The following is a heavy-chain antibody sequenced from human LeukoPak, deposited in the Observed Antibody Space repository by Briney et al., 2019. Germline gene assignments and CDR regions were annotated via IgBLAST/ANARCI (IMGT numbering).Heavy chain of an antibody. CDR1: GGSFSGYY. CDR3: ARVGYSYVINDWSRTGLGAYPTKYYYHMDV. V-gene: IGHV4-34*01. Sequence: SETLSLTCAVYGGSFSGYYLSWIRQAPGKGLEWIGEINHSGSTNYYPSSMKRVTISGDASKNQFSLKLSSVTAADTAVYFCARVGYSYVINDWSRTGLGAYPTKYYYHMDVWGKGTTVTVSS. CDR2: INHSGST. J-gene: IGHJ6*03. D-gene: IGHD5-18*01.